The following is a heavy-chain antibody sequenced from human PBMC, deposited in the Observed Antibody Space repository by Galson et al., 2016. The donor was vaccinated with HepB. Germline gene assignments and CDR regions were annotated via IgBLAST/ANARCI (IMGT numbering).Heavy chain of an antibody. J-gene: IGHJ1*01. Sequence: SLRLSCAASGFSFSDYYMSWIRQAPGKGLEWISYITGSGSAIYHADSVKGRFTISRDNTKNSLDLQMNSLRVEDTAVYYCARDGTVAPGYWGQGTLVTVSS. D-gene: IGHD6-19*01. CDR3: ARDGTVAPGY. V-gene: IGHV3-11*01. CDR2: ITGSGSAI. CDR1: GFSFSDYY.